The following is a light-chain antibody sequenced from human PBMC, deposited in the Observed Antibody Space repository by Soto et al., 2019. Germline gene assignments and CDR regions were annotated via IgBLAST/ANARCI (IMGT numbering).Light chain of an antibody. J-gene: IGKJ1*01. CDR2: GAS. CDR1: QSVSSN. V-gene: IGKV3-15*01. Sequence: EIVMTQSPATLSVSPGERATLSCRASQSVSSNLAWYQQKPGQAPRLLIYGASTRATGIPARFSGSGSGTEFTLTISSLQSEDFAVYYCQQYNNWPPVRTFCQGTKVEIK. CDR3: QQYNNWPPVRT.